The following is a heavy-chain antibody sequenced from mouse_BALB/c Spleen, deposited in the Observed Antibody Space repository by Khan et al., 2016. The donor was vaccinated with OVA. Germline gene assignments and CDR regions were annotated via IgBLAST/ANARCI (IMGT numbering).Heavy chain of an antibody. D-gene: IGHD4-1*01. J-gene: IGHJ3*01. CDR3: ARAGWDVFAY. V-gene: IGHV1-77*01. Sequence: QVQLQQSGPELVKPGASVKMSCKASGYTFTDYVMNWVKQRTGQGLEWIGQIYPGSDSTYYNEKFKGKATLTTDRSSNTAYMQLSNLTSEDSAVYFCARAGWDVFAYWGQGTLVTLSA. CDR1: GYTFTDYV. CDR2: IYPGSDST.